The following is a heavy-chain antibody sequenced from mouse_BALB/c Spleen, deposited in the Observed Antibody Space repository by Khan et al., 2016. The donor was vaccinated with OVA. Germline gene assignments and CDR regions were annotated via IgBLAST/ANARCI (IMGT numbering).Heavy chain of an antibody. Sequence: EVELVESGGDLVKPGGSLKLSCAASGFTFSSFGMSWIRQTPDKRLEWVATISSGGSYTYYPDSVKGRFTISRDNAKNTLYLQMRSLKSEDTAMYDGTRQDSCASIENWGQGTTLTVSS. V-gene: IGHV5-6*01. CDR3: TRQDSCASIEN. CDR2: ISSGGSYT. CDR1: GFTFSSFG. D-gene: IGHD2-12*01. J-gene: IGHJ2*01.